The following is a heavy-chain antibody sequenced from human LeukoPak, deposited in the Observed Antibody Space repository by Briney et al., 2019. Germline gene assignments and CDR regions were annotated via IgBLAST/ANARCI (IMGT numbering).Heavy chain of an antibody. Sequence: GGSLRLSCAASGFTVSSNYMTWVRQAPGQGLEWVSVIYFGGTTYYADSVKGRFTISRDNSKNTVYLQMISLRVEDTAVYYCARGDGVYVYWGQGTLVTVSS. D-gene: IGHD5/OR15-5a*01. V-gene: IGHV3-53*01. CDR1: GFTVSSNY. CDR3: ARGDGVYVY. J-gene: IGHJ4*02. CDR2: IYFGGTT.